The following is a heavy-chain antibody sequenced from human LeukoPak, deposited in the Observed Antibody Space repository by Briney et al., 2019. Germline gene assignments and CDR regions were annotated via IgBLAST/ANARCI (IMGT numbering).Heavy chain of an antibody. CDR1: GYTFTGYY. CDR3: ARYCSSTSCYGNPNA. J-gene: IGHJ3*01. CDR2: INPNSGGT. Sequence: LGASVKASCKASGYTFTGYYMHWVRQAPGQGLEWMGWINPNSGGTNYAQKFQGRVTMTRDTSISTAHMELSRLRSDDTAVCYCARYCSSTSCYGNPNAWGQGTMVTVSS. D-gene: IGHD2-2*01. V-gene: IGHV1-2*02.